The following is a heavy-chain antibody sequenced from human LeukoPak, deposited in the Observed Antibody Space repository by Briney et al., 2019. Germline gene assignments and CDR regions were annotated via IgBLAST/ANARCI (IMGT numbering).Heavy chain of an antibody. D-gene: IGHD3-10*01. CDR3: VGSHVAAY. CDR1: GFTFSNYW. J-gene: IGHJ4*02. CDR2: LNPDGTNT. Sequence: GGSLRLSCAASGFTFSNYWMHWVRQVPGKGLVWVSHLNPDGTNTYCADSVKGRFTVSRDNARNTVYLQMNNLRAEDTAVYYCVGSHVAAYWGQGTLVTVSS. V-gene: IGHV3-74*01.